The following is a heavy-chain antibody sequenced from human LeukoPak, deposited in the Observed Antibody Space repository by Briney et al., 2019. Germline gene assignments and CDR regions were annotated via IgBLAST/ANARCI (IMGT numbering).Heavy chain of an antibody. V-gene: IGHV3-73*01. J-gene: IGHJ6*02. CDR1: GFTFSDSA. D-gene: IGHD3-10*01. CDR2: IRTKPNSYAT. CDR3: TRSGRFGESTSYYGLDV. Sequence: GGSLRLSCAASGFTFSDSAIHWVRQAPGKGLEWVGRIRTKPNSYATAYAASLKGRFTLSRDDSKNTAYLHMSSLRIEDAAVYYCTRSGRFGESTSYYGLDVWGQGTTVTVSS.